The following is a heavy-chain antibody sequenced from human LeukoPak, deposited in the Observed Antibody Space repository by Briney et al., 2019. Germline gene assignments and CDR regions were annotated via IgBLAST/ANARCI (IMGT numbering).Heavy chain of an antibody. D-gene: IGHD3-22*01. J-gene: IGHJ3*02. Sequence: ASVKVSCKASGYTFTSYDINWVLQAPGQGLEWMGWISAYNGNTNYAQKLQGRVTMTTDTSTSTAYMELRSLRSDDTAVYYCARGDELITMIVVDPRNAFDIWGQGTMVTVSS. CDR1: GYTFTSYD. V-gene: IGHV1-18*01. CDR2: ISAYNGNT. CDR3: ARGDELITMIVVDPRNAFDI.